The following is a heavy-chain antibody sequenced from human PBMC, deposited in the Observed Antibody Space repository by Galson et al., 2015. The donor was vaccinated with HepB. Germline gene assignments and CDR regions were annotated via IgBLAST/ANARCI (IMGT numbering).Heavy chain of an antibody. CDR3: VRVQGAGPGTAAGIVGD. CDR2: IYYSGST. J-gene: IGHJ4*02. CDR1: GASISSSSYY. D-gene: IGHD6-13*01. Sequence: SETLSLTCGVSGASISSSSYYWGWIRQPPGKGLEWIGSIYYSGSTYYNPSLSSRVTISIDTSRNFFSLKLTSVIAADTAVYYCVRVQGAGPGTAAGIVGDWGQGMLVTVSS. V-gene: IGHV4-39*07.